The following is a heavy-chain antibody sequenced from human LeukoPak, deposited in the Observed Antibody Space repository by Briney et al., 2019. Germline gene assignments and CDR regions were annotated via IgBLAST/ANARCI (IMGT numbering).Heavy chain of an antibody. V-gene: IGHV4-59*08. CDR2: IYYSGST. Sequence: SETLSLTCTVSGGSISSYYWSWIRQPPGKGLEWIGYIYYSGSTNYNPSLKSRVTISVDTSKNQFSLKLSSATAADTAVYYCARPTYYDSSGYYGGFDPWSQGTLVTVSS. D-gene: IGHD3-22*01. CDR3: ARPTYYDSSGYYGGFDP. CDR1: GGSISSYY. J-gene: IGHJ5*02.